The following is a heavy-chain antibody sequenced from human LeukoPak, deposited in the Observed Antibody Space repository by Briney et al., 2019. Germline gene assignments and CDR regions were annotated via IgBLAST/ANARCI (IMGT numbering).Heavy chain of an antibody. CDR3: AKDASVLGTVTTGYWFFDL. CDR2: INWDSDNI. V-gene: IGHV3-9*01. J-gene: IGHJ2*01. Sequence: GGSLRLSCEASGFTFTDYAMHWVRQVPGKGLEWVSGINWDSDNIGYADSMKGRFTISIDNAKNSLLQVNSLRPEDTALYYCAKDASVLGTVTTGYWFFDLWGRGTLVTVSS. D-gene: IGHD4-17*01. CDR1: GFTFTDYA.